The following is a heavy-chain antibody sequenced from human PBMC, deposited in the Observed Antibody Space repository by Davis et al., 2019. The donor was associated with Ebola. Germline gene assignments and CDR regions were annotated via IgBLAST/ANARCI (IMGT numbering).Heavy chain of an antibody. CDR3: ARDVRGITGPSEY. V-gene: IGHV1-18*01. CDR1: GYSFTDDG. CDR2: ISSYNGNT. Sequence: ASVKVSCKASGYSFTDDGISWVRQAPGQGLEWMGWISSYNGNTNYAQKVQGRITMTTDTSTSTAYMELRSLRSDDTARYYCARDVRGITGPSEYWGQGTLVTVSS. D-gene: IGHD1-1*01. J-gene: IGHJ4*02.